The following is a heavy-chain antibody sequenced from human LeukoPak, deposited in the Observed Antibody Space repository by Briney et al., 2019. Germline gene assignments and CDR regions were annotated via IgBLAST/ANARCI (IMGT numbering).Heavy chain of an antibody. CDR1: VYTFTGYY. V-gene: IGHV1-2*02. J-gene: IGHJ4*02. CDR3: AREFTGYYGSGSYYTC. Sequence: ASVKVSCKASVYTFTGYYMHGVRQAPGQGREWMGWINPYSGGTNYAQKFQGRVTMTRDTSISTAYMELSRLRSDDTAVYYCAREFTGYYGSGSYYTCGGQGTLVTVSS. D-gene: IGHD3-10*01. CDR2: INPYSGGT.